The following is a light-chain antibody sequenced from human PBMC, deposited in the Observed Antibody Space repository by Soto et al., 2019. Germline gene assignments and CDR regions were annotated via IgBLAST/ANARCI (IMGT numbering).Light chain of an antibody. V-gene: IGKV1-33*01. CDR1: QDINKN. CDR3: QQYERLPLT. J-gene: IGKJ5*01. CDR2: DAS. Sequence: DIQMTQSPSSLSASVGDRVTITCQASQDINKNLIWYQQKPGKAPKLLIYDASDLETGVPSRFSGSGSGTGFTFTISSLQPEDFATYYCQQYERLPLTFGQGKRLEIK.